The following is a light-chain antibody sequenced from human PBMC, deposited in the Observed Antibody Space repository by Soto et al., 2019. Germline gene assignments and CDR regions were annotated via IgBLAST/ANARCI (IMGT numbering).Light chain of an antibody. CDR3: QQFSSYPLT. J-gene: IGKJ4*01. V-gene: IGKV3-15*01. CDR1: QSISRS. Sequence: EIVLTQSPAILSVSPGERATLSCRASQSISRSLAWYQQKPGQAPRLLISDASTRATGIPARFSGSGSGTDFTLTISRLEPEDFAVYYCQQFSSYPLTFGGGTKVDIK. CDR2: DAS.